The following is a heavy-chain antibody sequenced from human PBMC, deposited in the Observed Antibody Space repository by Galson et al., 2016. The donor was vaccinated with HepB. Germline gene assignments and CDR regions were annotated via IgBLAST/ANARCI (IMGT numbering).Heavy chain of an antibody. V-gene: IGHV3-48*02. CDR2: IGSSGRDI. D-gene: IGHD3-22*01. CDR1: GFNFSSFS. Sequence: SLRLSCAGSGFNFSSFSMNWVRQAPGKGLEWISYIGSSGRDISYADFLKGRVTISRDNAKNSLYLRMNNLRDEDTSVYYCASSHYYERSGYKGLFDSWGQGSLVTVSS. CDR3: ASSHYYERSGYKGLFDS. J-gene: IGHJ4*02.